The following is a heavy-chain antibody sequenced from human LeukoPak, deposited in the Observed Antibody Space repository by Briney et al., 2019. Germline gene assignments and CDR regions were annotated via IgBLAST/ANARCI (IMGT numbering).Heavy chain of an antibody. V-gene: IGHV1-69*13. CDR3: ARGEAVAGFDY. D-gene: IGHD6-19*01. CDR1: GGTFSGYA. Sequence: GASVKVSCKASGGTFSGYAIGWVRQVPGQGLEWMGGIIPIFGTANYAQKFQGRVTITADESTSTAYMELSSLRSEDTAVYYCARGEAVAGFDYWGQGTLVTVSS. J-gene: IGHJ4*02. CDR2: IIPIFGTA.